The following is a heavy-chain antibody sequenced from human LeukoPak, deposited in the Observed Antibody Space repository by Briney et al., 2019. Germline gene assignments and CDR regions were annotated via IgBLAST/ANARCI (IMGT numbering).Heavy chain of an antibody. J-gene: IGHJ4*02. V-gene: IGHV3-30*18. CDR2: ISYDGSNK. Sequence: PGGSLRLSCAASGFSFSSYGMHWVRQAPGKGLEWVAVISYDGSNKYYADSVKGRFTISRDNSKNTLYLQMNSLRAEDTAVYYCAKVGGGDDLPGVLIRYFDYWGQGTLVTVSS. D-gene: IGHD2-21*01. CDR1: GFSFSSYG. CDR3: AKVGGGDDLPGVLIRYFDY.